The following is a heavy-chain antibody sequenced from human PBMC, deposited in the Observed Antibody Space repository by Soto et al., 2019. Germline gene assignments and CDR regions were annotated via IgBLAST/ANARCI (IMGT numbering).Heavy chain of an antibody. CDR3: AKGSPAGGFCSITSCYLGF. D-gene: IGHD2-2*01. V-gene: IGHV3-13*01. CDR2: IGTAGDT. J-gene: IGHJ6*03. Sequence: EVQLVESGGGLVQPGGSLRLSCAASGFTFSNYDMHWVRQATGKGLEWVSAIGTAGDTYYPGSVKGRFTISRENARNYLYLQMNSLRAGDTAVYYCAKGSPAGGFCSITSCYLGFWGKGTTVTVSS. CDR1: GFTFSNYD.